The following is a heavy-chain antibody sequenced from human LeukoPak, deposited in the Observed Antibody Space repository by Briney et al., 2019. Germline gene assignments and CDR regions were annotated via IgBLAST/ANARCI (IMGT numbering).Heavy chain of an antibody. CDR2: ISTIGSTI. CDR1: GFTFSSYE. D-gene: IGHD3-10*02. J-gene: IGHJ6*04. Sequence: GESLTLSCAASGFTFSSYEMNWVRQPPGKGLEWVSYISTIGSTIYYADFVKGRFTISRDNSKHSLYLQMNSMRAEDTAVSYCADIGITMVGVVWGKGATVSISS. CDR3: ADIGITMVGVV. V-gene: IGHV3-48*03.